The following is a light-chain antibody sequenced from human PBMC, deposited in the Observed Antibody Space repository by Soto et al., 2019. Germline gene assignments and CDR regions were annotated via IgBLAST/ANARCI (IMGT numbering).Light chain of an antibody. V-gene: IGKV3-15*01. CDR2: GPS. CDR1: QSVSST. J-gene: IGKJ5*01. CDR3: QQYNNWIT. Sequence: EIVMTQSPATLSVSPGERATLSCRASQSVSSTLAWYQQQPGQAPRLLIYGPSTRATGIPARFSGSGSGTEFTLTISSLQSEDFTVYYCQQYNNWITFGQGTRLEIK.